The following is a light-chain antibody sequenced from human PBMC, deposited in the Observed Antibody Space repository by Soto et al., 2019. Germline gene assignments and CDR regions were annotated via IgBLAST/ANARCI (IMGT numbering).Light chain of an antibody. CDR1: QSISTF. CDR3: QQRSHWPPWT. V-gene: IGKV3-11*01. J-gene: IGKJ1*01. Sequence: IVLTQSPAILSLSPGETATLSCRASQSISTFVTWYQQKPGQPPRLLVLDASSRAAGFPARFSGSGSGTDFTLTISSLEPEDAAVYYCQQRSHWPPWTFGQGTKVEIK. CDR2: DAS.